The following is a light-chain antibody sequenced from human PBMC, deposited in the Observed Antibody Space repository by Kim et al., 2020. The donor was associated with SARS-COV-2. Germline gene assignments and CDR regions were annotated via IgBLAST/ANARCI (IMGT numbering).Light chain of an antibody. CDR1: KLGDKY. V-gene: IGLV3-1*01. CDR2: QDS. J-gene: IGLJ2*01. CDR3: QAWDSSHVV. Sequence: YELTQPPSVSVSPGQTASITCSGDKLGDKYACWYQQKPGQSPVLVIYQDSKRPSGIPERFSGSNSGNTATLTISGTQAMDEADYYCQAWDSSHVVFGGGTQLTVL.